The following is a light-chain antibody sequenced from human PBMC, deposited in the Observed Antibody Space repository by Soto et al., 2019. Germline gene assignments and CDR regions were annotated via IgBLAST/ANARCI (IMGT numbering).Light chain of an antibody. CDR1: QSVSSSY. Sequence: EIVLTQSPATLSLSPGERATLSCGASQSVSSSYLAWYQQKPGLAPRLLIYDASSRATGFPDRFSDSRLGTGFTLTISRLETEDFAVYYCQQYVSSPLTFGQGTRLEIK. V-gene: IGKV3D-20*01. CDR2: DAS. CDR3: QQYVSSPLT. J-gene: IGKJ5*01.